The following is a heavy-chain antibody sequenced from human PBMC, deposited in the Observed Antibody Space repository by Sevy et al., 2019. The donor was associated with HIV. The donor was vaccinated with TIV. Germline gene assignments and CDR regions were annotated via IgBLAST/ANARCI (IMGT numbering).Heavy chain of an antibody. J-gene: IGHJ4*01. Sequence: GGSLRLSCAASGFAFSSHAMHWVRQAPGKGLEWVAVISYEGTETFYVASVGGRFTISRDNSKNMLSLQINSLRPEDTAVYYCARDGGYSIKWYPLYWGHGTLVTVSS. CDR3: ARDGGYSIKWYPLY. D-gene: IGHD6-13*01. CDR2: ISYEGTET. CDR1: GFAFSSHA. V-gene: IGHV3-30-3*01.